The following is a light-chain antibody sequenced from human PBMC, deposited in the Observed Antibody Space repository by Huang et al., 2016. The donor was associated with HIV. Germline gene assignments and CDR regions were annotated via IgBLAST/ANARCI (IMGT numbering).Light chain of an antibody. CDR1: QDINNF. V-gene: IGKV1-33*01. J-gene: IGKJ4*01. CDR2: DAS. CDR3: QQYDDVPIS. Sequence: DIQMTQSPSSLSASGGDRVTITCQASQDINNFLNWYQQKPGKAPKLLILDASNLQQGVPSRFSGSGSGTHITITITSLQRDDIGTYYCQQYDDVPISFGGGTKV.